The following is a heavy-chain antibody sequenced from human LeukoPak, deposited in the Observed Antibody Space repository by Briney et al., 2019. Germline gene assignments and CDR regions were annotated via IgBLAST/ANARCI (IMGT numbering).Heavy chain of an antibody. CDR1: GGSFSSYY. D-gene: IGHD4/OR15-4a*01. CDR3: ARGLTSSVAFDI. V-gene: IGHV4-59*01. CDR2: IYYSGST. J-gene: IGHJ3*02. Sequence: SETLSLTCAVYGGSFSSYYWSWIRQPPGKGLEWIGYIYYSGSTNYNPSLKSRVTISVDTSKNQFSLKLSSVTAADTAVYYCARGLTSSVAFDIWGQGTMVTVSS.